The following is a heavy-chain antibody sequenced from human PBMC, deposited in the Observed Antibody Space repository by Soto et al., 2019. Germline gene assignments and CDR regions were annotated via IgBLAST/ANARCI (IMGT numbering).Heavy chain of an antibody. Sequence: ASVKVSCKASGYTFTGYYMHWVRQAPGQGLEWMGIINPSGGSTSYAQKFQGRVTMTRDTSTSTVYMELSSLRPEDTALYYCARDLTVTPVWGQGTLVTVSS. CDR3: ARDLTVTPV. J-gene: IGHJ4*02. D-gene: IGHD4-17*01. CDR2: INPSGGST. CDR1: GYTFTGYY. V-gene: IGHV1-46*01.